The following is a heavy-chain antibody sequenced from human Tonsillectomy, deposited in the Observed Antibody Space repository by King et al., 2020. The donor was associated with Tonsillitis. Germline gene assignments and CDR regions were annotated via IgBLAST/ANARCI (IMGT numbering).Heavy chain of an antibody. CDR3: TSSPGGAFDI. J-gene: IGHJ3*02. V-gene: IGHV3-73*02. CDR2: IRSKANSYAT. D-gene: IGHD3-16*01. CDR1: GFTFSGSA. Sequence: VQLVESGGGLVQPGGSLKLSCAASGFTFSGSAIHWVRQASGKGLEWVGRIRSKANSYATAYAASVKGRLTISRDDSKNTAFLQMNSLKTEDTAVYYCTSSPGGAFDIWGQGTMVTVSS.